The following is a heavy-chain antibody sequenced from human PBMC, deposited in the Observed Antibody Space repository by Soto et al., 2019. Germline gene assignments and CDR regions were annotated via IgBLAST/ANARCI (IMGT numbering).Heavy chain of an antibody. CDR2: FKSKTDGGTT. J-gene: IGHJ4*02. CDR1: GFTFSNAW. V-gene: IGHV3-15*01. Sequence: ESGGGLVKPGGSLRLSCAASGFTFSNAWMSWVRQAPGMGLEWVGRFKSKTDGGTTDYAAPVKGRFTISGDDSKNTLYLQMNSLKTEDTAMYYCTTLATGRFDGWGQGTLVTVSS. D-gene: IGHD1-1*01. CDR3: TTLATGRFDG.